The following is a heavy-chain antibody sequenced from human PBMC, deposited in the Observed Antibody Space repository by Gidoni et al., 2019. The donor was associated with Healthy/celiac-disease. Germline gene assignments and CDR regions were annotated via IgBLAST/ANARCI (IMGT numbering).Heavy chain of an antibody. J-gene: IGHJ4*02. V-gene: IGHV4-59*01. D-gene: IGHD6-13*01. CDR3: ARGGALGGSSWYWRYFDY. Sequence: QVQLQESGPGLVKPSETLSLTCPVSGGSISSYYWSWIRPPPGKGLEGIGYIYYSGSTNYNPSLKSRVTISVDTSKNQFSLKLSSVTAADTAVYYCARGGALGGSSWYWRYFDYWGQGTLVTVSS. CDR1: GGSISSYY. CDR2: IYYSGST.